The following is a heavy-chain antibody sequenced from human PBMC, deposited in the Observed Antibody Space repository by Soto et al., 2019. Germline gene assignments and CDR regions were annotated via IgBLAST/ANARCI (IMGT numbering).Heavy chain of an antibody. J-gene: IGHJ3*02. CDR3: ARSTVVTPGDAFDI. V-gene: IGHV4-61*01. Sequence: SETLSLTCNVSGGSGSSGSYYWSWIRQPTGKGLAWIGYIYYSGSTNYNPSLKSRVTISVDTSKNQFSLTLSSVTAAATAVYYCARSTVVTPGDAFDIWGQGTMVTVSS. D-gene: IGHD2-21*02. CDR2: IYYSGST. CDR1: GGSGSSGSYY.